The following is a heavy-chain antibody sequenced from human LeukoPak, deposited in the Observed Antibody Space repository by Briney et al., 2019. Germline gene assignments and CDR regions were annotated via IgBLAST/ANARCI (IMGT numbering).Heavy chain of an antibody. Sequence: GGSLRLSCAASGFTFNNYGMHWVRQAPGKGLEWVTYIRYDGSNKYYADSVKGRFTISRDNAKNTLYLQMNSLRPEDTALYYCATSARTYIGSSLDYWGQGTLVTVSS. J-gene: IGHJ4*02. CDR2: IRYDGSNK. V-gene: IGHV3-30*02. CDR3: ATSARTYIGSSLDY. D-gene: IGHD2-15*01. CDR1: GFTFNNYG.